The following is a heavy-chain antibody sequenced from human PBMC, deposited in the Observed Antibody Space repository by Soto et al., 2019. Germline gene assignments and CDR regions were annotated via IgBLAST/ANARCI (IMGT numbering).Heavy chain of an antibody. CDR1: GGSISSYY. J-gene: IGHJ4*02. Sequence: TSETLSLTCTVSGGSISSYYWSWIRQPPGKGLEWIGYIYYSGSTNYNPSLKSRVTISVDTSKNQFSLKLSSVTAADTAVYYCARFVAGTSFDYWGQGTLVTVSS. CDR2: IYYSGST. D-gene: IGHD6-19*01. CDR3: ARFVAGTSFDY. V-gene: IGHV4-59*08.